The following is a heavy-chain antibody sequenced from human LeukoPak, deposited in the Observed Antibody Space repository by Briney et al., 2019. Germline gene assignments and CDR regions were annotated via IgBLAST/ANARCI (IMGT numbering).Heavy chain of an antibody. V-gene: IGHV3-21*01. CDR2: ISSSSSYI. CDR3: ARDLDSSSWYWFDP. Sequence: GGSLRLSCAASGFTFSSYSMNWVRQAPRKGLEWVSSISSSSSYIYYADSVKGRFTISRDNAKNSLYLQMNSLRAEDTAVYYCARDLDSSSWYWFDPWGQGTLVTVSS. CDR1: GFTFSSYS. D-gene: IGHD6-13*01. J-gene: IGHJ5*02.